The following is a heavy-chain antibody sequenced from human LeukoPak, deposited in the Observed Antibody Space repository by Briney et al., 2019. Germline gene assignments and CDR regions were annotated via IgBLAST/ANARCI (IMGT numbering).Heavy chain of an antibody. D-gene: IGHD2-15*01. Sequence: GGSLRLSCAASGFTFSSYGMHWVRQAPGKGLEWVAVISYDGSNKYYADSVKGRFTISRDNSKNTLYLQMNSLRAEDTAVYYCAHNQDSATLHMDVWGQGTTVTVSS. V-gene: IGHV3-30*03. J-gene: IGHJ6*02. CDR3: AHNQDSATLHMDV. CDR2: ISYDGSNK. CDR1: GFTFSSYG.